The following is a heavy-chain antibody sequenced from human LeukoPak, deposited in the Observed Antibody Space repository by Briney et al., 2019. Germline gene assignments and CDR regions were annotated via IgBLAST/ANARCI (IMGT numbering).Heavy chain of an antibody. D-gene: IGHD6-13*01. CDR2: ISGSGGST. V-gene: IGHV3-23*01. CDR1: GFTFSTYA. CDR3: AKAGVPRSSWYFDY. Sequence: PGGSLRLPCAASGFTFSTYAISWVRQAPGKGLEWVSAISGSGGSTYYADSVKGRFTISRDNSKNTLYLQMDSLRAEDTAVYYCAKAGVPRSSWYFDYWGQGTLVTVSS. J-gene: IGHJ4*02.